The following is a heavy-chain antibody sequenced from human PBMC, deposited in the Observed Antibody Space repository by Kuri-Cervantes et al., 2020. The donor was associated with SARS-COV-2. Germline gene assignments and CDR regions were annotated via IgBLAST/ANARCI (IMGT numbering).Heavy chain of an antibody. CDR1: GSTFTTYS. CDR3: ARLALWTGDHNGKFDC. V-gene: IGHV3-21*01. Sequence: GRCLRPSCEASGSTFTTYSMDWVRQAAGKGLQWVASISSSGSHIHYAGSVTGRFTIPRDNANDSVYLQMNSRRADDTAVYYCARLALWTGDHNGKFDCWGQGTLVTVSS. D-gene: IGHD3/OR15-3a*01. CDR2: ISSSGSHI. J-gene: IGHJ4*02.